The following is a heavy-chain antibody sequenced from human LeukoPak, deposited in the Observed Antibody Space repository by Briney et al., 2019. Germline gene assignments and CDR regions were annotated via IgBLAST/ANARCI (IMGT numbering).Heavy chain of an antibody. V-gene: IGHV3-48*04. CDR2: ISSSSSTI. CDR3: ARSDDLVDYGGSWVPFDY. D-gene: IGHD4-23*01. CDR1: GFTFSSYS. Sequence: PGGSLRLSCAASGFTFSSYSMNWVRQAPGKGLEWVSYISSSSSTIYYADSVKGRFTISRDNAKNSLYLQMNSLRAEDTAVYYCARSDDLVDYGGSWVPFDYWGQGTLVTVSS. J-gene: IGHJ4*02.